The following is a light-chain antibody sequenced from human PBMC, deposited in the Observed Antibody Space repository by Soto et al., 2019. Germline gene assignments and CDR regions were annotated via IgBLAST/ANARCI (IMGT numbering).Light chain of an antibody. CDR3: NEYCSTPFT. V-gene: IGKV4-1*01. J-gene: IGKJ3*01. CDR1: QSVLYSSNNNNY. CDR2: WAS. Sequence: DIVMTQSPDSLAVSLGERATINCKSSQSVLYSSNNNNYLAWHQQKPGQPPKLRIYWASTRESGVPDRFRASESGTDFALSFRSLKAEDVAVYYYNEYCSTPFTFGPGTKVDI.